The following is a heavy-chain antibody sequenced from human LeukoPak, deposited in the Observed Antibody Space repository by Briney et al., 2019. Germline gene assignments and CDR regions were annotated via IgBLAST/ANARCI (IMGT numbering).Heavy chain of an antibody. CDR1: GYSFTNYW. D-gene: IGHD3-10*01. Sequence: GESLKISCKGSGYSFTNYWIAWVRQMPGKGLEWMGIIYPGDSDTRYSPSFQGQVTISADKSISTAYLQWSSLKASDTAMYYCARRATPELLWLSYYFDYWGQGTLVTVSS. CDR2: IYPGDSDT. J-gene: IGHJ4*02. V-gene: IGHV5-51*01. CDR3: ARRATPELLWLSYYFDY.